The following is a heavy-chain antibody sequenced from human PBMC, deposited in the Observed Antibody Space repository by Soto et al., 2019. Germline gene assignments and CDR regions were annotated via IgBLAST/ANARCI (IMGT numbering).Heavy chain of an antibody. CDR2: IYYSGST. CDR1: GGSISSGGFY. D-gene: IGHD3-9*01. J-gene: IGHJ4*02. V-gene: IGHV4-31*03. Sequence: SETLSLTCTVSGGSISSGGFYCSWIRQHPGKGLEWIGHIYYSGSTYYNPSLKSRVTISLDTSKNRFSLKLSSVTAADTAVYYCARGTGYGIPFDYWGQGTLVTVSS. CDR3: ARGTGYGIPFDY.